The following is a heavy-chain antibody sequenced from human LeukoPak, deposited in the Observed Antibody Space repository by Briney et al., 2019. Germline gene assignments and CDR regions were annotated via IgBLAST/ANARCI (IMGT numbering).Heavy chain of an antibody. CDR2: IYSYNSI. V-gene: IGHV3-69-1*02. CDR1: GFTFYIYT. J-gene: IGHJ4*02. CDR3: ARYASNNYSGIYYYDY. Sequence: GGSLRPSCAASGFTFYIYTMIWVRQAPGKGLEWVSSIYSYNSIYYADSLKGRFTISRDNSKNSLYLQMNSLGAEDTAVYYCARYASNNYSGIYYYDYWGQGTLVSVSS. D-gene: IGHD1-26*01.